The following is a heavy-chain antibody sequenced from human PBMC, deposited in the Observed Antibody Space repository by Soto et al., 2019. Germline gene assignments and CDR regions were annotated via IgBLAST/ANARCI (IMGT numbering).Heavy chain of an antibody. CDR1: GYRFTSYW. J-gene: IGHJ5*02. D-gene: IGHD3-22*01. V-gene: IGHV5-51*01. CDR2: IFPSDSDT. Sequence: LKISCRTSGYRFTSYWIAWVRQMPGKGLEWMGIIFPSDSDTRYSPSFQSQVTISADRSTSTVFLQWASLKASDTAVYFCARKDKSGYFNWFDPWGQGTLVTVSS. CDR3: ARKDKSGYFNWFDP.